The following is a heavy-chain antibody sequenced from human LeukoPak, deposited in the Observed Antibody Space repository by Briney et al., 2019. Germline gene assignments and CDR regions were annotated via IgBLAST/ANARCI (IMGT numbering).Heavy chain of an antibody. CDR3: ARDPTFGSGYYVFDY. V-gene: IGHV3-23*01. D-gene: IGHD3-3*01. CDR2: VSGSGGST. Sequence: GGSLRLSCAASGFTFTSYGMSWVRQAPGKGLDWVSAVSGSGGSTNYADSVTGRFTISRDNSKNTLYLQMNSLRAEDTAVYYCARDPTFGSGYYVFDYWGQGTLVTVSS. CDR1: GFTFTSYG. J-gene: IGHJ4*02.